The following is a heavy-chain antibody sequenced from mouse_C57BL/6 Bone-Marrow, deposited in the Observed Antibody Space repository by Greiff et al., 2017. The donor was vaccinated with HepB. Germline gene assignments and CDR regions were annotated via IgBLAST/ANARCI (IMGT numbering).Heavy chain of an antibody. CDR1: GYAFSSSW. V-gene: IGHV1-82*01. D-gene: IGHD1-1*01. CDR2: IYPGDGDT. J-gene: IGHJ1*03. Sequence: VKLQQSGPELVKPGASVKISCKASGYAFSSSWMNWVKQRPGKGLEWIGRIYPGDGDTNYNGKFKGKATLTADKSSSTAYMQLSSLTSEDSAVYFCARDLYGSVWGTGTTVTVSS. CDR3: ARDLYGSV.